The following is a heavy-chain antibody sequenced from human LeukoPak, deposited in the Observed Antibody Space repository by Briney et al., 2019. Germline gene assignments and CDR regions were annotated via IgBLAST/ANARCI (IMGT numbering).Heavy chain of an antibody. J-gene: IGHJ4*02. D-gene: IGHD5-18*01. CDR1: GGTFSSYA. CDR2: IIPIFGTA. Sequence: ASVKVSCKASGGTFSSYAISWVRQAPGQGLEWMGGIIPIFGTANYAQKFQGRVTITTDESTSTAYMELRSLRSDDTAVYYCARDVDTAMVSGGYWGQGTLVTVSS. V-gene: IGHV1-69*05. CDR3: ARDVDTAMVSGGY.